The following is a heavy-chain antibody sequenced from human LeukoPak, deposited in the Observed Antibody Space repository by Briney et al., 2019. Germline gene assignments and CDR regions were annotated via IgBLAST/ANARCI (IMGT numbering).Heavy chain of an antibody. D-gene: IGHD2-21*02. Sequence: GGSLRLSCAASGFTFSSYGMHWVRQAPGKGLEWVAVISYDGSNKYYADSVKGRFTISRDNSKNTLYLQMNSLRAEDTAVYYCAKDRAVTGFDYWGQGTLVTVSS. J-gene: IGHJ4*02. V-gene: IGHV3-30*18. CDR3: AKDRAVTGFDY. CDR2: ISYDGSNK. CDR1: GFTFSSYG.